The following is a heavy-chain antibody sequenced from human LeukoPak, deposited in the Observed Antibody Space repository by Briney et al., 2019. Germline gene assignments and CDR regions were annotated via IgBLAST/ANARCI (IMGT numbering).Heavy chain of an antibody. CDR2: MNPNSGNT. D-gene: IGHD6-13*01. CDR1: GYTFTSYD. J-gene: IGHJ4*02. CDR3: ARQGGYSSSWYRGKTFDY. Sequence: ASVKVSCKASGYTFTSYDINWVRQATGQGLEWMGWMNPNSGNTGYAQKFQGRVTMTRNTSISTAYMELSSLRSEDTAVYYCARQGGYSSSWYRGKTFDYWGQGTLVTVSS. V-gene: IGHV1-8*01.